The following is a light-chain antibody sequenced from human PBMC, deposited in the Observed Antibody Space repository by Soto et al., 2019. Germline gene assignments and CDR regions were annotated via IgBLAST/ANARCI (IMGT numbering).Light chain of an antibody. CDR2: AAS. J-gene: IGKJ4*01. CDR3: QQYDSYPLG. V-gene: IGKV1-8*01. Sequence: AVRMTKNKSSLSASTGGRVTITCRAWQGISSYLAWYQQKPGKAPKLLIYAASTLQSGVPSRFSGSGSGTDFTLTISCLQSEDFATYYCQQYDSYPLGFGGGTKVDI. CDR1: QGISSY.